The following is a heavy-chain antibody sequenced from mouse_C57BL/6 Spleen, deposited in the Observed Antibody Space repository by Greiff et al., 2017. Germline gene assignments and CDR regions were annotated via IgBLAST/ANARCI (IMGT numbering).Heavy chain of an antibody. CDR2: IDPSDSYP. CDR1: GYTFTSYW. CDR3: ANDVTGTYAMDY. J-gene: IGHJ4*01. D-gene: IGHD4-1*01. Sequence: VQLQQPGAELVMPGASVKLSCKASGYTFTSYWMHWVKPRPGQGLEWIGEIDPSDSYPNYTQKFKGKSTLTVDKSSSTAYMQLSSLTSEDSAVYYCANDVTGTYAMDYWGQGTSVTISS. V-gene: IGHV1-69*01.